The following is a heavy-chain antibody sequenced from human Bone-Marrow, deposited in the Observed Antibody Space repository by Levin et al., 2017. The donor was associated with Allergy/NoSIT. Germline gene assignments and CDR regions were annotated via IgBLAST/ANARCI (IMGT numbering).Heavy chain of an antibody. CDR3: AKDRDFYGSGSLGN. CDR1: GFTFSNYA. V-gene: IGHV3-23*01. CDR2: ISGSGDST. J-gene: IGHJ4*02. Sequence: GGSLRLSCAASGFTFSNYAMSWVRQAPGKGLEWVSGISGSGDSTYDGDSVKGRFTISRDNSKNTLYLQMNSLRAEDTAVYYCAKDRDFYGSGSLGNWGQGALVTVSS. D-gene: IGHD3-10*01.